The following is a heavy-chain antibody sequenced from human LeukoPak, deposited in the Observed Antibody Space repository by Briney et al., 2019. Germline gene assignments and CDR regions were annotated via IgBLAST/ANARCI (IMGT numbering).Heavy chain of an antibody. CDR1: GFTVSSNY. J-gene: IGHJ3*02. CDR3: AIGNYYDSSGYYSAFDI. Sequence: GGSLRLSCAASGFTVSSNYMSWVRQAPGKGLEWVSSISSSSSYIYYADSVKGRFTISRDNAKNSLYLQMNSLRAEDTAVYYCAIGNYYDSSGYYSAFDIWGQGTMVTVSS. CDR2: ISSSSSYI. V-gene: IGHV3-21*01. D-gene: IGHD3-22*01.